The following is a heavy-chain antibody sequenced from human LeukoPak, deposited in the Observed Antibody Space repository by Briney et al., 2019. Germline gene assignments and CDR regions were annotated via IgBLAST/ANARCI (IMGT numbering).Heavy chain of an antibody. D-gene: IGHD2-15*01. CDR2: IIPIFGTA. CDR3: ARGHGGLVAAIYDAFDI. Sequence: ASVKVSCKASGGTFSSYAISWVRQAPGQGLEWMGGIIPIFGTANYAQKFQGRVTITADESTSTAYMELSSLRSEDTAVYYCARGHGGLVAAIYDAFDIWGQGTMVTVSS. V-gene: IGHV1-69*13. J-gene: IGHJ3*02. CDR1: GGTFSSYA.